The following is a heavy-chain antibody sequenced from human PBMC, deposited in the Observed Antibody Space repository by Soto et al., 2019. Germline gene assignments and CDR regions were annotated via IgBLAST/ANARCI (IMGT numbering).Heavy chain of an antibody. J-gene: IGHJ3*02. V-gene: IGHV4-34*01. CDR1: GGSFSGYY. CDR3: ARGRAGYCSSTSCYGVIAAFDI. D-gene: IGHD2-2*01. CDR2: INHSGST. Sequence: QVQLQQWGAGLLKPSETLSLTCAVYGGSFSGYYWSWIRQPPGKGLEWIGEINHSGSTNYNPSLKSRVTISVDTSKNQFSLKLSSLTAADTAVYYCARGRAGYCSSTSCYGVIAAFDIWGQGTMVTVSS.